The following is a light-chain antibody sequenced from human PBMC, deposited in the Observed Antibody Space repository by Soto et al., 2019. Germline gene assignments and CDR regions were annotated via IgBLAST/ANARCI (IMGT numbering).Light chain of an antibody. J-gene: IGLJ3*02. CDR3: ATWDNSLSGWL. CDR1: TSNIGSNP. CDR2: SDD. Sequence: QSVLTQTPSASGTPGQTITISCSGATSNIGSNPVGWFQQLPGTAPRLLIYSDDQRPSGVPDRISGSKSGTSAFLAIRGLQSEDQADYYCATWDNSLSGWLFGGGTKLTVL. V-gene: IGLV1-44*01.